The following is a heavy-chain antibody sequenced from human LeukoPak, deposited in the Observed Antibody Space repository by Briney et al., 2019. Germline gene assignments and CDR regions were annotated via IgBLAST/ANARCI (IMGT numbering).Heavy chain of an antibody. V-gene: IGHV4-59*08. Sequence: SETLSLTCSVSGDSIRTYYWSWIRQPPGKGLEWIGYIIDTGSTNYKPSLKSRVTISVDMSKNQFSLRLSSVTAADTAMYYCVKSGGYGLIDYWGQGTPVTVSS. J-gene: IGHJ4*02. CDR2: IIDTGST. CDR1: GDSIRTYY. CDR3: VKSGGYGLIDY. D-gene: IGHD6-19*01.